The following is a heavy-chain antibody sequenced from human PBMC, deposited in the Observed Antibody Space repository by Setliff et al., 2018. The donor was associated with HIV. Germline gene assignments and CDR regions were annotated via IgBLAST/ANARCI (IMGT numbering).Heavy chain of an antibody. CDR3: ARAPATEYDFTYYFDY. J-gene: IGHJ4*02. D-gene: IGHD3-3*01. Sequence: PSETLSLTCTVSGGSISSGSYYWSWLRQPPGKGLEWIGSIYYSGNTYYNPSLKSRVTISVDTSKNQFSLKLSSVTAADTAVYYCARAPATEYDFTYYFDYWGQGTRVTVSS. CDR1: GGSISSGSYY. V-gene: IGHV4-39*01. CDR2: IYYSGNT.